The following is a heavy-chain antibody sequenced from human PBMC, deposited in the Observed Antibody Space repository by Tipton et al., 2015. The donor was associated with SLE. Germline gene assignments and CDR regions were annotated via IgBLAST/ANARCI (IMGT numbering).Heavy chain of an antibody. CDR3: ARVERDYGGRSDAFDI. J-gene: IGHJ3*02. CDR2: IWYDGSNK. D-gene: IGHD4-23*01. CDR1: GFTFSTYT. Sequence: SLRLSCAASGFTFSTYTMQWVRQAPGKGLEWVAIIWYDGSNKYYADSVKGRFTISRDNAKDSLYLQMNSLRAEDTAVYYCARVERDYGGRSDAFDIWGQGTMVAVSS. V-gene: IGHV3-33*08.